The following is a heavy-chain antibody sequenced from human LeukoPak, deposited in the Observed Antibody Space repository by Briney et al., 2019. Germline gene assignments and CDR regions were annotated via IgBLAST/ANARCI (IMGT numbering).Heavy chain of an antibody. D-gene: IGHD2-15*01. J-gene: IGHJ6*02. CDR3: ARRAYCSGGSCYSSYYYYGMDV. CDR2: ISYDGSNK. Sequence: PGGSLRLSCAASGFTFSSYAMRWVRQAPGKGLEWVAVISYDGSNKYYADSVKGRFTISRDNSKNTLYLQMNSLRAEDTAVFYCARRAYCSGGSCYSSYYYYGMDVWGQGTTATVSS. CDR1: GFTFSSYA. V-gene: IGHV3-30-3*01.